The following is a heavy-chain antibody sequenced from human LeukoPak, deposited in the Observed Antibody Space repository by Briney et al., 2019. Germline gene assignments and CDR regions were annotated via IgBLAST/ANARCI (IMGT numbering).Heavy chain of an antibody. CDR1: GFTFSSYS. D-gene: IGHD6-13*01. J-gene: IGHJ4*02. Sequence: GGSLRLSCAASGFTFSSYSMNWVRQAPGKGLEWVSSISSSSSYIYYADSVKGRFTISRDNAKNSLYLQMNSLRAEDTAVYYCARPFTNWDQQLAGYWGQGTLVTVSS. V-gene: IGHV3-21*01. CDR2: ISSSSSYI. CDR3: ARPFTNWDQQLAGY.